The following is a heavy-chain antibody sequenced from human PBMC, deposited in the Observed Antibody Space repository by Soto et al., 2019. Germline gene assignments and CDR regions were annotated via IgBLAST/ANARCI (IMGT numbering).Heavy chain of an antibody. Sequence: ASVKVSRTASGYTFSSYAIYLVRHAPGQRLEWMGWINAGNGNTKYSQKFQGRVTITRDTSASTAYMELSSLRSEDTAVYYCAKDPTSYDSSAQFESWGQGTLVTVSS. CDR2: INAGNGNT. CDR1: GYTFSSYA. J-gene: IGHJ4*02. CDR3: AKDPTSYDSSAQFES. D-gene: IGHD3-22*01. V-gene: IGHV1-3*01.